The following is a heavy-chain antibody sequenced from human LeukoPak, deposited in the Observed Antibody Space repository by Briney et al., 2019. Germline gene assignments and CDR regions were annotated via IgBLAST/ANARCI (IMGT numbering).Heavy chain of an antibody. V-gene: IGHV1-69*04. J-gene: IGHJ5*02. Sequence: GASVKVSCKASGGTFSSYAISWVRQAPGQGLEWMGRIIPILGIANYAQKFQGRVTITADKSTSTAYMELSSLRSEDTAVYYCARGLPHSGYVQNWFDPWGQGTLVTVSS. CDR2: IIPILGIA. CDR1: GGTFSSYA. CDR3: ARGLPHSGYVQNWFDP. D-gene: IGHD5-12*01.